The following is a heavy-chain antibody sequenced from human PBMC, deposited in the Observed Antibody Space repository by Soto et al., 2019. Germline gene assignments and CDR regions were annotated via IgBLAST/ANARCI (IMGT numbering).Heavy chain of an antibody. CDR2: TNSDGSDT. CDR1: GFTFSSYW. Sequence: GGSLRLSCAASGFTFSSYWMYWVRQAPGKGLVWVSRTNSDGSDTSYADSVKGRFTISRDNAKNTLYLQMNSLRAEDTAVYYCAKDNQRGSSNSWGQGTLVTVSS. D-gene: IGHD1-26*01. CDR3: AKDNQRGSSNS. V-gene: IGHV3-74*01. J-gene: IGHJ4*02.